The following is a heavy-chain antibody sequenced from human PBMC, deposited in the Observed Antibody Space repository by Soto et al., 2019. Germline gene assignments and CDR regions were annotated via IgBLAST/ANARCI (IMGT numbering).Heavy chain of an antibody. Sequence: QVQLEESGGGVVQPGRSLRLSCAASGFTFSSSVIHWVRQAPGRGLEWVAVIWSGGSKKYYADSVTGRFAISRDNSINTLYLQMRSLSAEDTAVYYCAREVLWSGSRYALDVWGQGTTVTVSS. V-gene: IGHV3-33*01. CDR2: IWSGGSKK. CDR1: GFTFSSSV. D-gene: IGHD3-3*01. CDR3: AREVLWSGSRYALDV. J-gene: IGHJ6*02.